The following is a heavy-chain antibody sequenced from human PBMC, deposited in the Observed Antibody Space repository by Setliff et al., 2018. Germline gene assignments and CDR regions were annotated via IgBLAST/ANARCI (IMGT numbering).Heavy chain of an antibody. CDR3: ARNPASFQYAFDV. J-gene: IGHJ2*01. V-gene: IGHV4-39*07. CDR1: GDSITNMSFY. D-gene: IGHD2-8*01. Sequence: SETLSLTCTVSGDSITNMSFYWGWIRQPPGKGPDWIGSIYYDGSTYHNPSLKSRVTISIDTSNNQFSLSLRSVTAADTALYFCARNPASFQYAFDVWGRGTLVTVSS. CDR2: IYYDGST.